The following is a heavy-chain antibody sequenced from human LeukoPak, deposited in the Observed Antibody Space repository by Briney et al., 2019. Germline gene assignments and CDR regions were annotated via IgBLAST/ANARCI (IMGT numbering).Heavy chain of an antibody. CDR3: ARAPRITMVRGVIYWFDP. CDR2: VDPEDGET. D-gene: IGHD3-10*01. CDR1: GYTFTDYY. V-gene: IGHV1-69-2*01. J-gene: IGHJ5*02. Sequence: ASVKVSCKVSGYTFTDYYMHRVQQAPGKGLEWMGLVDPEDGETIYAEKFQGRVTITADTSTDTAYMELSSLRSEDTAVYYCARAPRITMVRGVIYWFDPWGQGTLVTVSS.